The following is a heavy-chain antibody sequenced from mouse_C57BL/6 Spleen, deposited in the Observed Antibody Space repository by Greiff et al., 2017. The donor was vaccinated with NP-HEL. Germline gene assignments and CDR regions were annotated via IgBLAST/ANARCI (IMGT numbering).Heavy chain of an antibody. CDR3: ARRYDYDGAWFAY. V-gene: IGHV5-17*01. D-gene: IGHD2-4*01. CDR2: ISSGSSTI. J-gene: IGHJ3*01. CDR1: GFTFSDYG. Sequence: EVQRVESGGGLVKPGGSLKLSCAASGFTFSDYGMHWVRQAPEKGLEWVAYISSGSSTIYYADTVKGRFTISRDNAKNTLFLQMTSLGSEDTAMYYCARRYDYDGAWFAYWGQGTLVTVSA.